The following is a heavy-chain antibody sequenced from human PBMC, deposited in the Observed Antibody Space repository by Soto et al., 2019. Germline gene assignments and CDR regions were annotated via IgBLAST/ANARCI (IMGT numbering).Heavy chain of an antibody. CDR1: GGSISSYY. J-gene: IGHJ6*02. V-gene: IGHV4-4*07. D-gene: IGHD2-2*01. CDR3: ARETDIVVVPAAFRLGGMDV. CDR2: IYTSGST. Sequence: LSLTCTVSGGSISSYYWSWIRQPAGKGLEWIGRIYTSGSTNYNPSLKSRVTMSVDTSKNQFSLKLSSVTAADTAVYYCARETDIVVVPAAFRLGGMDVWGQGTTVTVS.